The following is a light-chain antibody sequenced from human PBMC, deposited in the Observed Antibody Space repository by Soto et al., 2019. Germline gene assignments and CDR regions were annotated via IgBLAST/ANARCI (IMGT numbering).Light chain of an antibody. CDR3: SSYTIRSTVV. J-gene: IGLJ2*01. CDR1: SNDVGGYKY. CDR2: EVT. Sequence: QSVLTQPASVSGSPGQSITISCIGTSNDVGGYKYVSWYQQHPGKAPKLMIYEVTNRPSGVSERFSGSKSGNTASLTISGLQAEDEADYYCSSYTIRSTVVFGGGTKLTVL. V-gene: IGLV2-14*01.